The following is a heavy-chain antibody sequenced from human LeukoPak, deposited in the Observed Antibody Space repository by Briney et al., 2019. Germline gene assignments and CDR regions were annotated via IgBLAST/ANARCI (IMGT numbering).Heavy chain of an antibody. CDR2: IDNDGITT. CDR1: RFTFSAYW. D-gene: IGHD6-25*01. V-gene: IGHV3-74*01. Sequence: GGSLRLSCAASRFTFSAYWMHWVRQAPGKGLVWVSHIDNDGITTNYADSVRGRFTVSRDNAKNTLFLQMDSLRAEDTAVYYCAAASSINSSFHDWGQGTLVTVSS. CDR3: AAASSINSSFHD. J-gene: IGHJ1*01.